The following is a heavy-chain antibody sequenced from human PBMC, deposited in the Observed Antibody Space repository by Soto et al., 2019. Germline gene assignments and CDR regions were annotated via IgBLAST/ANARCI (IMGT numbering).Heavy chain of an antibody. D-gene: IGHD3-9*01. CDR1: GFSLSTSGMC. CDR3: ARMTARYFDWSPFDY. V-gene: IGHV2-70*01. CDR2: IDWDDDK. J-gene: IGHJ4*02. Sequence: SGPTLVNPTQTLTLTCTFSGFSLSTSGMCVSWIRQPPGKALEWLALIDWDDDKYYSTSLKTRLTISKDTSKNQVVLTMTNMDPVDTATYYCARMTARYFDWSPFDYWGQGTLVTVSS.